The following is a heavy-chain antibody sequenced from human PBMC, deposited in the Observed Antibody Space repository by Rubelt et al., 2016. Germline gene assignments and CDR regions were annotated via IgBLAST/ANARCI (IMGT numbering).Heavy chain of an antibody. D-gene: IGHD5-12*01. J-gene: IGHJ6*02. V-gene: IGHV7-4-1*02. CDR2: INNNTGNP. CDR1: GYTFTSYA. CDR3: AGGGRSGYDVRGYYDYGMDV. Sequence: QVQLVQSGAEVKKPGASVKVSCKASGYTFTSYAMNWVRQAPGQGLEWMGWINNNTGNPTYAQVFTGRFVFSLDTSVSTAYLQISSRKAEETSWYYCAGGGRSGYDVRGYYDYGMDVWGQGTTVTVSS.